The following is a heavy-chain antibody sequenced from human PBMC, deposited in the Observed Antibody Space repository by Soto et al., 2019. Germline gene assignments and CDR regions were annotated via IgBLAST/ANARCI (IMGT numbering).Heavy chain of an antibody. Sequence: SETLSLTCTVSGGSISGSSYYWGWIRQPPGKGLEWIGYIYYSGSTNYNTSLKSRVTISVDTSKNQFSLKLSSVTAADTAVYYCARLYPPGTTNAFDIWGQGTMVTVSS. CDR1: GGSISGSSYY. CDR2: IYYSGST. CDR3: ARLYPPGTTNAFDI. V-gene: IGHV4-61*05. J-gene: IGHJ3*02. D-gene: IGHD4-17*01.